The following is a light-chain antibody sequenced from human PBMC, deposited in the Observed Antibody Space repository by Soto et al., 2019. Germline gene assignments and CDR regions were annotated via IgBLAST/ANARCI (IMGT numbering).Light chain of an antibody. V-gene: IGKV1-33*01. CDR3: QQYDDLPIT. Sequence: DIHMTQSPSSLSAALGDTVTITCQASQYISHYLNWYQQKPGKALNLLIYDASTLHPGVPSRFRGSGSGTELSFNITSLQPEDVATYYCQQYDDLPITFGQGTRLEI. CDR1: QYISHY. CDR2: DAS. J-gene: IGKJ5*01.